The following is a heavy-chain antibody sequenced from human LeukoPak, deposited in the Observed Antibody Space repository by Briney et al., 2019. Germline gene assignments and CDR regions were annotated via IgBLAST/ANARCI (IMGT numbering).Heavy chain of an antibody. Sequence: PSETLSLTCAVSGVSISRGGYSWSWIRQPPGKGLEWIGYIYHSGSTNYNPSLKSRLTISVSTSNNQFSLRLSSVTAADTAVYYRARGRYSSGWFKEKTWFDPWGQGTLVTVSS. CDR2: IYHSGST. D-gene: IGHD6-19*01. CDR1: GVSISRGGYS. V-gene: IGHV4-30-4*07. CDR3: ARGRYSSGWFKEKTWFDP. J-gene: IGHJ5*02.